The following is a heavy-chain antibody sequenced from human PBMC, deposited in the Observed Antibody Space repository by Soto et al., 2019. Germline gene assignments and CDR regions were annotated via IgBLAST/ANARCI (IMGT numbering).Heavy chain of an antibody. Sequence: GGSLRLSCAATGFTFSSYAMSWVRQAPGKGLEWVSVISGSGGGTYYADSVKGRFTISRDKSKNTLYLQMNSLRVEDTAVFYCAKTAAARPNLDIDSWGKGTTVTVS. V-gene: IGHV3-23*01. CDR1: GFTFSSYA. CDR2: ISGSGGGT. J-gene: IGHJ6*03. CDR3: AKTAAARPNLDIDS. D-gene: IGHD6-6*01.